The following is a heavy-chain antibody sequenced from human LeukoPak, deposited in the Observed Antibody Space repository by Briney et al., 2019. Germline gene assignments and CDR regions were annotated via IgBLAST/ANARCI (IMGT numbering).Heavy chain of an antibody. Sequence: GGSLRLSCAASGFTFSSYAMSWVRQAPGKGLEWVSAISGSSSSTYYADSVKGRFTISRDNSKNTLYLQMNSLRAEDTAVYYCAQGWTQTKTFDYWGQGTLVTVSA. CDR2: ISGSSSST. J-gene: IGHJ4*02. V-gene: IGHV3-23*01. CDR1: GFTFSSYA. D-gene: IGHD3/OR15-3a*01. CDR3: AQGWTQTKTFDY.